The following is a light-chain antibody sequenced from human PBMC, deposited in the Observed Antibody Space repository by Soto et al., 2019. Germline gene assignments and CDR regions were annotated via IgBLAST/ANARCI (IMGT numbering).Light chain of an antibody. CDR1: ESIARH. CDR2: AAS. Sequence: DIQMTQSPSSLSASVGDRVTITCRASESIARHLNWYQQKPGKAPKLLSYAASSLQNGVPSRFRGGGSGTDFTLTISTLQPEDFATYYCQQTYSTLSITFGQGTRLEIK. J-gene: IGKJ5*01. CDR3: QQTYSTLSIT. V-gene: IGKV1-39*01.